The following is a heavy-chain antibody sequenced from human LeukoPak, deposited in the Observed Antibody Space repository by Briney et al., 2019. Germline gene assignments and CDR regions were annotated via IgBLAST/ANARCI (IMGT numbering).Heavy chain of an antibody. CDR3: ARDRKNYYDSSDYYGYSQH. CDR1: GYTFTGYY. D-gene: IGHD3-22*01. Sequence: ASVKVSCEVSGYTFTGYYMHCVRQAPGQELQWMGWINPNSGGTNYAQKLQGRVTMTRDTSISTAYMELSSLRSDDTAVYYCARDRKNYYDSSDYYGYSQHWGQGTMVTVSS. V-gene: IGHV1-2*02. J-gene: IGHJ1*01. CDR2: INPNSGGT.